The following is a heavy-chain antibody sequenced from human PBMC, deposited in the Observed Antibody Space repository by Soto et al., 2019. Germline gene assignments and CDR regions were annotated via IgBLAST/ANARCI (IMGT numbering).Heavy chain of an antibody. J-gene: IGHJ5*02. CDR1: GGSISSGGYS. V-gene: IGHV4-30-2*01. CDR3: ARLIRAPPYNWFDP. D-gene: IGHD3-16*01. Sequence: QLQLQESGSGLVKPSQTLSLTCAVSGGSISSGGYSWSWIRQPPGKGLEWIGYIYHSGSTYYNPSLKSRVTISVDRSKNQFSLKLSSVTAADTAVYYCARLIRAPPYNWFDPWGQGTLVTVSS. CDR2: IYHSGST.